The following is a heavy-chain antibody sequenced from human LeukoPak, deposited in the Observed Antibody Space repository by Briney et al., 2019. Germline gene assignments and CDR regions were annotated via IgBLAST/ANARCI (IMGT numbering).Heavy chain of an antibody. Sequence: SETLSLTCAVYGGSFSGYYWSWIRQPAGKGLEWIGRIYTSGSTNYNPSLKSRVTISVDTSKDQFSLKLSSVTAADTAVYYCARGGVRVTMIAYWGQGTLVTVSS. J-gene: IGHJ4*02. V-gene: IGHV4-59*10. CDR3: ARGGVRVTMIAY. CDR2: IYTSGST. D-gene: IGHD3-22*01. CDR1: GGSFSGYY.